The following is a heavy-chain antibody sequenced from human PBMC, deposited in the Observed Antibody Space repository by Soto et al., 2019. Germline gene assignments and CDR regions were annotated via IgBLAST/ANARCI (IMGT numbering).Heavy chain of an antibody. CDR2: ISYDGSNK. CDR1: GLSFSSYG. CDR3: ARDSYYPSRSGYYVFDY. Sequence: QVQLVESGGGVVQPGRSLRLSCADSGLSFSSYGMHWVLQAPGEGLELVAAISYDGSNKNYLASVEGRFTISRDNSKNTLSLQMNALRPDDTAVYYCARDSYYPSRSGYYVFDYWGQGTLVTVSS. J-gene: IGHJ4*02. D-gene: IGHD3-22*01. V-gene: IGHV3-30*03.